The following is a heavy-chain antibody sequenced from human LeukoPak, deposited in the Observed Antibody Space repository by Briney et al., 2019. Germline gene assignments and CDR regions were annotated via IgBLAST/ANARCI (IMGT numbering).Heavy chain of an antibody. D-gene: IGHD3-10*01. CDR3: VRITRGY. J-gene: IGHJ4*02. V-gene: IGHV3-66*01. CDR2: IYSGGDT. Sequence: PGGSLRLSCAASGFAVNSNYMSWVRQAPGKGLEWVSIIYSGGDTYYADSVKGRFIISRDNSKNTVYLQMNSLRVEDTAVYYCVRITRGYWGQGTLVTVSS. CDR1: GFAVNSNY.